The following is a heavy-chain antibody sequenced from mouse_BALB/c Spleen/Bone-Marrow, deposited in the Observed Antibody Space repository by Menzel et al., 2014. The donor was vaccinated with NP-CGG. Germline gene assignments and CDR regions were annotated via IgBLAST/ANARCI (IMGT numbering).Heavy chain of an antibody. V-gene: IGHV1S137*01. CDR2: ISTHYGDA. CDR1: GYTFTDYA. J-gene: IGHJ2*01. CDR3: ARDLDY. Sequence: VQLVESGAKLVRPGVSVKISCKGSGYTFTDYAVHWVKQSHAKSLEWIGVISTHYGDATYNQKFKGKATMTVDKSSSTAYMELARLTSEDSAIYYCARDLDYWGQGTTLTVSS.